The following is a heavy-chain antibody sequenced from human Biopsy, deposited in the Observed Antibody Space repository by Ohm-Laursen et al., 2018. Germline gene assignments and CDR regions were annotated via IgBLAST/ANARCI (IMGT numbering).Heavy chain of an antibody. D-gene: IGHD6-6*01. CDR3: ARGEYSSSIFDH. Sequence: GTLSLTCAVSDDSIRNFHWTWIRQPPGQGLEWIGHASYSGYTNYNSSLKRRVTISAHTSKNHFSLNQSSVTAADTAVYYCARGEYSSSIFDHWGQGTLVTVSS. V-gene: IGHV4-59*12. CDR1: DDSIRNFH. CDR2: ASYSGYT. J-gene: IGHJ4*02.